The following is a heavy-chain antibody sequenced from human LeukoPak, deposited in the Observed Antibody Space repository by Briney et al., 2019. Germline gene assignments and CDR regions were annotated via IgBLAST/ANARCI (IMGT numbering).Heavy chain of an antibody. J-gene: IGHJ4*02. V-gene: IGHV3-7*01. CDR1: GFTFSNSW. CDR3: EGSAGY. Sequence: PGGSLRLSCAASGFTFSNSWMSWVRQAPGKGLEWVANIKRDGSEKHYVDSVKGRFTISRDNAKSSLFLQMNSLRAEDTAVYYCEGSAGYWGQGALLAVSS. CDR2: IKRDGSEK.